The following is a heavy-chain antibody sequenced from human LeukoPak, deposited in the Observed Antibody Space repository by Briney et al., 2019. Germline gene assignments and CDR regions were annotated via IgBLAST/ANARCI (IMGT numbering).Heavy chain of an antibody. J-gene: IGHJ6*03. Sequence: ASVKVSCKASGGTFSSYAISWVRQAPGQGLEWMGGIIPIFGTANYAQKFQGRVTITADESTSTAYMELSSLRSEDTAVYYCARCPIVVVPAAVTWDYYMDVWGKGTTVTVFS. CDR3: ARCPIVVVPAAVTWDYYMDV. D-gene: IGHD2-2*01. V-gene: IGHV1-69*13. CDR2: IIPIFGTA. CDR1: GGTFSSYA.